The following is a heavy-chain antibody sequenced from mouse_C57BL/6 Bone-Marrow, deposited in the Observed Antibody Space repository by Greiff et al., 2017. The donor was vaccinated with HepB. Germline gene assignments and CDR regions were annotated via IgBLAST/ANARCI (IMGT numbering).Heavy chain of an antibody. Sequence: EVKLVESGGGLVQPGGSLKLSCAASGFTFSDYYMYWVRQTPEKRLEWVAYISNGGGSTYYPDTVKGRFTISRDNAKNTLYLQMSRLKSEDTAMYYCASQLRRADSYAMDYWGQGTSVTVSS. J-gene: IGHJ4*01. CDR3: ASQLRRADSYAMDY. CDR1: GFTFSDYY. V-gene: IGHV5-12*01. CDR2: ISNGGGST.